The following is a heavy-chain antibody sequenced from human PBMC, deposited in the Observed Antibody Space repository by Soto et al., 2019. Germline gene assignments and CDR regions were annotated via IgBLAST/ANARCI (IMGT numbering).Heavy chain of an antibody. D-gene: IGHD6-19*01. CDR1: GFSLSTSGVG. Sequence: QITLKESGPTLVKPTQTLTLTCTFSGFSLSTSGVGVGWIRQPPGKALEWLALIYWDDDKRYSPSLKSRLTITNDPSKKQVVLTITTMDPVDTATYYCAHRRPRSIAVAGRGGYYFDYWGQGTLVTVSS. CDR2: IYWDDDK. CDR3: AHRRPRSIAVAGRGGYYFDY. V-gene: IGHV2-5*02. J-gene: IGHJ4*02.